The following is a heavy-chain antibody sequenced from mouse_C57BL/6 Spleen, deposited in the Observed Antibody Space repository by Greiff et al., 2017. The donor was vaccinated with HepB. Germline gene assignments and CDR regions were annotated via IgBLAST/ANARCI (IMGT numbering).Heavy chain of an antibody. V-gene: IGHV1-82*01. D-gene: IGHD1-1*01. Sequence: VQLQQSGPELVKPGASVKISCKASGYAFSSSWMNWVKQRPGKGREWIGRIYPGDGDTNYNGKFKGKATLTADKSSSTAYMQLSSLTSEDSAVYFCARGEYYGSSPFDYWGQGTTLTVSS. CDR3: ARGEYYGSSPFDY. CDR1: GYAFSSSW. J-gene: IGHJ2*01. CDR2: IYPGDGDT.